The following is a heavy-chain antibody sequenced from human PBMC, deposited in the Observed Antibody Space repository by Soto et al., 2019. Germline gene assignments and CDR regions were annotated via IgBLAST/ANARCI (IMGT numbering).Heavy chain of an antibody. J-gene: IGHJ4*02. CDR1: GFTFSSYW. Sequence: PGGSLRLSCAASGFTFSSYWMSWVRQAPGKGLEWVANIKQDGSEKYYVDSVKGRFTISRDNAKNSLYLQMNSLRAEDTAVYYCARDPLTPFIAAAGYDYWGQGTLVTVSS. D-gene: IGHD6-13*01. CDR3: ARDPLTPFIAAAGYDY. V-gene: IGHV3-7*01. CDR2: IKQDGSEK.